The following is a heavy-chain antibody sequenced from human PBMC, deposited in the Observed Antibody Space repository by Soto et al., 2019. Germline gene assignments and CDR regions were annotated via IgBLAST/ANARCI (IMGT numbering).Heavy chain of an antibody. CDR2: ISGSGGST. Sequence: GGSLRLSCAASGFTFSSYAMSWVRQAPGKGLEWVSAISGSGGSTYYADSVKGRFTISRDNSKNTLYLQMNSLRAEDTAVYYCAXNPYKQEYYYDSSGYSYWGQGTLVTVSS. CDR3: AXNPYKQEYYYDSSGYSY. J-gene: IGHJ4*02. D-gene: IGHD3-22*01. V-gene: IGHV3-23*01. CDR1: GFTFSSYA.